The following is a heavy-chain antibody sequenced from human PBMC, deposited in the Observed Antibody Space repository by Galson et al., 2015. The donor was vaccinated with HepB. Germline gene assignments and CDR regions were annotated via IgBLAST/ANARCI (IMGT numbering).Heavy chain of an antibody. CDR3: AREGREGGNDY. V-gene: IGHV3-21*01. CDR2: ISSSSSYI. Sequence: SLRLSCAASGFTFSSYSMNWVRQAPGKGLEWVSSISSSSSYIYYADSVKGRFTISRDNAKNSLYLQMNSLRAEDTAVYYCAREGREGGNDYWGQGTLVTVPS. J-gene: IGHJ4*02. D-gene: IGHD1-26*01. CDR1: GFTFSSYS.